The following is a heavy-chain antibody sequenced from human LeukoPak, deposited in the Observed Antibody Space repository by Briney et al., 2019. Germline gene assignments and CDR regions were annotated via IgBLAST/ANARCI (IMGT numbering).Heavy chain of an antibody. D-gene: IGHD4-17*01. V-gene: IGHV3-23*01. CDR2: ISGGGETT. CDR3: ARDYADYVGYFFFDY. CDR1: GFTFNNYA. J-gene: IGHJ4*02. Sequence: QSGGPLTLSCAASGFTFNNYAMNWVRQAPGKGLEWVSSISGGGETTYYADSAKGRFTISRDNYQHTLYLQMNSLRADDTAVYYCARDYADYVGYFFFDYWGQGTLVTVSS.